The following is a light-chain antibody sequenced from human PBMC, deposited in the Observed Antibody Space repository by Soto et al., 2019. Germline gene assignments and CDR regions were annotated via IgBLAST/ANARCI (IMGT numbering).Light chain of an antibody. Sequence: EIVVTQSPGILSLSPGDRATLSCRASQSVSRNLAWYQQNPRQAPTLLIYSASSRATGRPARISGSGAGTDFSPTISSLQSEDVAVYYYQEYSKWPLFTFGPGTRVDIK. J-gene: IGKJ3*01. CDR1: QSVSRN. CDR2: SAS. V-gene: IGKV3-15*01. CDR3: QEYSKWPLFT.